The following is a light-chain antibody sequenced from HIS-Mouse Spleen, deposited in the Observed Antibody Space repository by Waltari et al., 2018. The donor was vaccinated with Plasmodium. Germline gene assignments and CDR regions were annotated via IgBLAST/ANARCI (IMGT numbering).Light chain of an antibody. CDR3: SSYTSSSTLWV. V-gene: IGLV2-14*03. CDR1: SSDVGGYNY. CDR2: DVS. J-gene: IGLJ3*02. Sequence: QSALTQPASVSGSPGQSITISCTGTSSDVGGYNYVSWYQQHPGKAPKLMIYDVSNRPAGVSTRFSGSKSGNTASLTSSGLQAEDEADYYCSSYTSSSTLWVFGGGTKLTVL.